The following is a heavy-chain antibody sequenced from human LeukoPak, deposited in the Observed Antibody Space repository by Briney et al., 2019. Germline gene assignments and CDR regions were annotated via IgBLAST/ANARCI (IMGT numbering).Heavy chain of an antibody. CDR1: GGSISSGSYY. J-gene: IGHJ5*02. CDR2: IYTSGST. Sequence: NPSETLSLTCTVPGGSISSGSYYWSWIRQPAGKGLEWIGRIYTSGSTNYNPSLKSRVTISVDTSKNQFSLKLSSVTAADTAVYYCARGLPSRNWFDPWGQGTLVTVSS. V-gene: IGHV4-61*02. CDR3: ARGLPSRNWFDP. D-gene: IGHD6-6*01.